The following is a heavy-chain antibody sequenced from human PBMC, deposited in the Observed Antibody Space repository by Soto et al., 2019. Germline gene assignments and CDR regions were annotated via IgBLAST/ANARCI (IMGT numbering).Heavy chain of an antibody. V-gene: IGHV1-69*13. CDR3: ARDKDVAIVPAAEFYYSYDMDV. CDR2: IIPILGAP. J-gene: IGHJ6*02. Sequence: SVKVSCKASGGTFSSNAISWVRQAPGQGLEWLGGIIPILGAPKYAQKFQGRVTIIADESTSTVIMELSSLRSEDTAVYYCARDKDVAIVPAAEFYYSYDMDVWGQGFTVTVS. D-gene: IGHD2-2*01. CDR1: GGTFSSNA.